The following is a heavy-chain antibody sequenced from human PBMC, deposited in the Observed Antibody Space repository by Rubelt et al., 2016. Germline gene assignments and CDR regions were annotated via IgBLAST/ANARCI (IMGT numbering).Heavy chain of an antibody. CDR3: TTKTAMVSDYDY. J-gene: IGHJ4*02. D-gene: IGHD5-18*01. Sequence: WVGRIKSKTAGGATDYAAPVKDRFTMSGDDSKNTLYLQMNSLKTEDTAVYYCTTKTAMVSDYDYWGQGTLITVSS. V-gene: IGHV3-15*07. CDR2: IKSKTAGGAT.